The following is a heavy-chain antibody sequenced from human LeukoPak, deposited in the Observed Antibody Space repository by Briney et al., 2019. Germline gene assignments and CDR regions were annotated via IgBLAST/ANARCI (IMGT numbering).Heavy chain of an antibody. Sequence: PGGSLRLSCAASGFSFSSYSMNWVRQAPGKGLEWVSYISSSSSTIYYADSVKGRFTISRDNAKNSLYLQMNSLRDEDTAVYYCAREEAYYYGSGSYPNWFDPWGQGTLVTVSS. V-gene: IGHV3-48*02. J-gene: IGHJ5*02. CDR3: AREEAYYYGSGSYPNWFDP. CDR1: GFSFSSYS. D-gene: IGHD3-10*01. CDR2: ISSSSSTI.